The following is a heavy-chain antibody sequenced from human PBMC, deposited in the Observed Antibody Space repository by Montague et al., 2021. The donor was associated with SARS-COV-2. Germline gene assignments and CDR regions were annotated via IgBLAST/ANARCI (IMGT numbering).Heavy chain of an antibody. CDR3: AREFGSTYYALDV. CDR2: TYYRSNWYN. V-gene: IGHV6-1*01. CDR1: GDSVSSNSAA. Sequence: CAISGDSVSSNSAAWNWIRQSPSRGLEWLGRTYYRSNWYNDYAVSVTGRITINPDTSKNQFSLQLNSVTPEDTAVYYCAREFGSTYYALDVWGQGTTVTVSS. J-gene: IGHJ6*02. D-gene: IGHD3-10*01.